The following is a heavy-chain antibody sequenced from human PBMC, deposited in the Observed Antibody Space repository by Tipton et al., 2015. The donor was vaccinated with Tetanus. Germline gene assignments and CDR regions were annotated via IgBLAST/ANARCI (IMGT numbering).Heavy chain of an antibody. D-gene: IGHD3-3*01. CDR3: ARVKGGTREYYAIKY. CDR2: INPVFGRI. J-gene: IGHJ4*02. Sequence: QLVQSGAEVKTPGSSVKVSCETSGGSFSTYITSWVRQAPGQGLEWMGSINPVFGRITYAQKFQGRLRITADRSTNTAHMSLSSLRSEDTAVYYCARVKGGTREYYAIKYWGQGTLVTVSS. CDR1: GGSFSTYI. V-gene: IGHV1-69*06.